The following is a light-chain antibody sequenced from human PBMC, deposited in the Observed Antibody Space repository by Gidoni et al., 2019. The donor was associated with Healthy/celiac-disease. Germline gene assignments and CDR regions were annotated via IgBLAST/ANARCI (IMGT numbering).Light chain of an antibody. CDR2: DAS. CDR1: QSVSSY. CDR3: QQRSNWPSLT. V-gene: IGKV3-11*01. J-gene: IGKJ4*01. Sequence: EIVLTQSPATLSLTPGERANLSCRASQSVSSYLAWYQQKPGQAPRLLIYDASNRSTGIPARCSGSGSGTDFTLTISSLEPEDFAVYYCQQRSNWPSLTFGGGTKVEIK.